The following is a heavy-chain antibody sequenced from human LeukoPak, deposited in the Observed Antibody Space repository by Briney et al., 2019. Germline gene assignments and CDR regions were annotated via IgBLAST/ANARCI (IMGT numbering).Heavy chain of an antibody. D-gene: IGHD3-22*01. CDR1: GFTFTSSA. CDR2: IVVGSGNT. Sequence: ASVQVSCKASGFTFTSSAVQWVRQARGQRLEWIGWIVVGSGNTNYAQKFQERFTITRDMSTSTAYMELSSLRSEDTAVYYCAAPYYYETVGAFDIWGQGTMVTVSS. V-gene: IGHV1-58*01. CDR3: AAPYYYETVGAFDI. J-gene: IGHJ3*02.